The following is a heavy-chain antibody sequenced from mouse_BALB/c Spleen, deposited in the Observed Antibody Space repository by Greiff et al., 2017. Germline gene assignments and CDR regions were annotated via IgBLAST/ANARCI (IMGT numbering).Heavy chain of an antibody. J-gene: IGHJ4*01. Sequence: EVKLEESGGDLVKPGGSLKLSCAASGFTFSSYGMSWVRQTPDKRLEWVATISSGGSYTYYPDSVKGRFTISRDNAKNTLYLQMSSLKSEDTAMYYCASVSAYYAMDYWGQGTSVTVSS. V-gene: IGHV5-6*02. D-gene: IGHD3-1*01. CDR2: ISSGGSYT. CDR3: ASVSAYYAMDY. CDR1: GFTFSSYG.